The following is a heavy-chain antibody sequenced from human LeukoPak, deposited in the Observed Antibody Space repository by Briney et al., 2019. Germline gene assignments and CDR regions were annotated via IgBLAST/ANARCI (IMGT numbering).Heavy chain of an antibody. D-gene: IGHD2-21*01. V-gene: IGHV3-23*01. CDR1: GFTFSTYG. CDR2: ISGSGGST. Sequence: GGSLRLSCVASGFTFSTYGMSWVRQAPGKGLEWVSGISGSGGSTYYADSVKGRFTISRDNSKNTLYLQMNSLRAEDAAVYFCAKAPVTSCRGAYCYPFDSWGQGTLVTVSS. CDR3: AKAPVTSCRGAYCYPFDS. J-gene: IGHJ4*02.